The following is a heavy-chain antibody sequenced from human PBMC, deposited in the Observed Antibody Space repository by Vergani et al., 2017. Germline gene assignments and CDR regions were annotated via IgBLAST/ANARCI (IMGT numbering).Heavy chain of an antibody. Sequence: QVQLQESGPGLVKPSETLSLTCTVSGGSISSYYWSWIRQPAGKGLEWIGRIYTSGSTNYNPSLKSRVTMSVDTYKNQFSLKLSFVTAADTAVYYCASDRSLGVAIELGYYYYMDVWGKGTTVTVSS. CDR3: ASDRSLGVAIELGYYYYMDV. J-gene: IGHJ6*03. D-gene: IGHD3-3*01. CDR1: GGSISSYY. V-gene: IGHV4-4*07. CDR2: IYTSGST.